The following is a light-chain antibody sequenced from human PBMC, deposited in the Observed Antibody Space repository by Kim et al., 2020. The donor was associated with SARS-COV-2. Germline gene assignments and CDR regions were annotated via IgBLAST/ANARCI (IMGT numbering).Light chain of an antibody. V-gene: IGKV3-11*01. CDR3: QQRSNWPPWT. CDR2: DAS. J-gene: IGKJ1*01. CDR1: RVVSRY. Sequence: SQGERAPLSAGASRVVSRYLSWYKQKPGQAPRLLIYDASNRATGIPARFSGSGSGTDFTLTISGLEPEDFAVYYCQQRSNWPPWTFGQGTKVDIK.